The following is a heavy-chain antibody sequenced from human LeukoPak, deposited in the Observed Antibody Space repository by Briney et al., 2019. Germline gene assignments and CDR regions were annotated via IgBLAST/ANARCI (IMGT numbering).Heavy chain of an antibody. CDR1: GGSISSGSYH. CDR3: ASLPYSSSWFDY. V-gene: IGHV4-61*02. CDR2: IYTSGST. D-gene: IGHD6-13*01. Sequence: SETLSLTCTVSGGSISSGSYHWSWIRQPAGKGLEWIGRIYTSGSTNYNPSLKSRVTISVDTSKNQFSLKLSSVTAADTAVYYCASLPYSSSWFDYWGQGTLVTVSS. J-gene: IGHJ4*02.